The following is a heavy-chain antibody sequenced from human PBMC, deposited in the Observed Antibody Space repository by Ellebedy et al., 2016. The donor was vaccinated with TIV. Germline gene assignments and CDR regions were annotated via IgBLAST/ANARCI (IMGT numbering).Heavy chain of an antibody. CDR3: ARTFDSSGYDHVLVV. CDR1: GDSISSSNW. CDR2: IYYSGIT. Sequence: MPSETLSLTCAFSGDSISSSNWWGWIRQPPGKGLEWIGFIYYSGITYYNPSLKSLVSMSVDSSQTQFSLQLSSVTAVDTAIYYCARTFDSSGYDHVLVVWGQGTMVTVSS. J-gene: IGHJ3*01. D-gene: IGHD3-22*01. V-gene: IGHV4-28*01.